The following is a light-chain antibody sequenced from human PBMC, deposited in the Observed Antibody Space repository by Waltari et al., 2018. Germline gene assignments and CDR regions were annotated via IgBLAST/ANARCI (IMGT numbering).Light chain of an antibody. J-gene: IGKJ1*01. CDR1: QSIRSW. V-gene: IGKV1-5*03. CDR2: TAS. Sequence: DIQMTQSPSTLSASPVDSVTITCRASQSIRSWLAWYQQKPGKAPKFLIHTASSLESGVTSRFSGSGSGTEFTLTISSIQPDDFATYYCQQNDTFPWAFGQGTTVEIK. CDR3: QQNDTFPWA.